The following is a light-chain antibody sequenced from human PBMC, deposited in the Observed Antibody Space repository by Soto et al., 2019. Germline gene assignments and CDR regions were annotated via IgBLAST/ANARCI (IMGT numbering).Light chain of an antibody. Sequence: DIQMPQSPSTLSASVGDRVTITCRASQSISSWLAWYQQKPGKAPKLLIYDASSLESGVPSRFSGSASGTEFTLTISSLQPDDFATYYCQQYNSYPWTFGQGTKVEIK. J-gene: IGKJ1*01. CDR3: QQYNSYPWT. V-gene: IGKV1-5*01. CDR1: QSISSW. CDR2: DAS.